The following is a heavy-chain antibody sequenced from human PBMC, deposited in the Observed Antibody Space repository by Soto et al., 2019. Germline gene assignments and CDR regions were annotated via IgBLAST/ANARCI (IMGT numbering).Heavy chain of an antibody. CDR2: IYDSGST. CDR1: GGSVSSASFH. CDR3: ARGDAINWFDP. D-gene: IGHD2-2*01. V-gene: IGHV4-61*01. J-gene: IGHJ5*02. Sequence: KPSETLSLTCTVSGGSVSSASFHWNWIRQPPGKGLEWIGYIYDSGSTNYNPSLKSRVTISIDTSKNQFSLKLSSVTAADTAVYYCARGDAINWFDPWGQGTLVTVSS.